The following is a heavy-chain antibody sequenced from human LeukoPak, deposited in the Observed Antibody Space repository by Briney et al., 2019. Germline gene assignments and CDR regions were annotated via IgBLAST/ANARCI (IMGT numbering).Heavy chain of an antibody. Sequence: SETLSLTCTVSGGPISNYYWSWIRQSPGKGLECIGYFHYSVSTNYNPSLKSRVTISVDTSKNQFSLKLTSVTAADAAVYYCASPAPYDSSGYGAFDIWGQGTMVTVSS. CDR1: GGPISNYY. D-gene: IGHD3-22*01. J-gene: IGHJ3*02. CDR3: ASPAPYDSSGYGAFDI. CDR2: FHYSVST. V-gene: IGHV4-59*08.